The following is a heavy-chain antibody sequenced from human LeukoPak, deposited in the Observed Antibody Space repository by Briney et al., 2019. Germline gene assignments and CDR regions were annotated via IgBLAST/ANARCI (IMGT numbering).Heavy chain of an antibody. D-gene: IGHD4-17*01. CDR3: ARSPLTVTTRLHFDY. CDR1: GFTFSNNW. CDR2: INSDGSST. J-gene: IGHJ4*02. Sequence: GGPLSFSCATAGFTFSNNWMHWVRQPPGKRLWWVSRINSDGSSTSYADSVKGRFTISRDNAKDTLYLQMNSLRAEDTAVYYCARSPLTVTTRLHFDYWGQGTLVTVSS. V-gene: IGHV3-74*01.